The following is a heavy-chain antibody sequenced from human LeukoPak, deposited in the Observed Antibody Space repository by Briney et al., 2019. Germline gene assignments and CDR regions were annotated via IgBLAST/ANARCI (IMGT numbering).Heavy chain of an antibody. V-gene: IGHV4-59*08. J-gene: IGHJ4*02. D-gene: IGHD3-22*01. CDR2: IYYSGST. Sequence: PSETLSLTCTVSGGSISSYYWSWIRRPPGKGLEWIGYIYYSGSTNYNPSLKSRVTISVDTSKNQFSLKLSSVTAADTAVYYCARLIYYDGGVYTDYGGREPLVPVSS. CDR3: ARLIYYDGGVYTDY. CDR1: GGSISSYY.